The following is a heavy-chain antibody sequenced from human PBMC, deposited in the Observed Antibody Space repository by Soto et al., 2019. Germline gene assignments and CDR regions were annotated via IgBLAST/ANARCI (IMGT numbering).Heavy chain of an antibody. CDR3: AKAPYQKLFRRYYYYGMDV. J-gene: IGHJ6*02. D-gene: IGHD2-2*01. V-gene: IGHV3-30*18. CDR2: ISYDGSNK. Sequence: GGSLRLSCAASGFTFSSYGMHWVRQAPGKGLEWVAVISYDGSNKYYADSVKGRFTISRDNSKNTLYLQMNSLRAEDTAVYYCAKAPYQKLFRRYYYYGMDVWGQGTTVPVSS. CDR1: GFTFSSYG.